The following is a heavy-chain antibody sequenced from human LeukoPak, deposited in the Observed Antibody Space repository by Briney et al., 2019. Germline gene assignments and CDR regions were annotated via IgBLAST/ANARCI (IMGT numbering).Heavy chain of an antibody. J-gene: IGHJ5*02. V-gene: IGHV4-61*02. CDR1: GGSISSGSYC. CDR2: IYTSGST. CDR3: ARANYDFWSGGWFDP. Sequence: PSQTLSLTCTVSGGSISSGSYCWSWIRQPAGKGLEWIGRIYTSGSTNYNPSLKSRVTISVDTSKNQFSLKLSSVTAADTAVYYCARANYDFWSGGWFDPWGQGTLVTVSS. D-gene: IGHD3-3*01.